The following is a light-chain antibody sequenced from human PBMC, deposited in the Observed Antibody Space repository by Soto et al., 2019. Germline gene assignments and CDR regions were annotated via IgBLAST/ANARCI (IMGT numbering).Light chain of an antibody. Sequence: EIVWTQSPSTLSLSPGERATLSCGASQSVSNYLAWFQQRPGRAPRLLIYGASKRATDIPDRFTGSGSGTDFALTISRLEPEDFAVYYCQQYVTCPWTFGQGTKVDIK. CDR1: QSVSNY. CDR3: QQYVTCPWT. V-gene: IGKV3-20*01. J-gene: IGKJ1*01. CDR2: GAS.